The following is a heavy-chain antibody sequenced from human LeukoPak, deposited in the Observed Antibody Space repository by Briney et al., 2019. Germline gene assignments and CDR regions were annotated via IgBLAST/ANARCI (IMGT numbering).Heavy chain of an antibody. J-gene: IGHJ4*02. Sequence: GGSLRLSCVASGFTFSNYAMSWVRQAPGKGLEWVSAITGSGGITYYADSVKGRFTISRDNSKNTLYLQMNSLRAEDTAVYYCAKWGDYDVLTGYYVPDYWGQGTLVTVSS. V-gene: IGHV3-23*01. CDR2: ITGSGGIT. CDR1: GFTFSNYA. D-gene: IGHD3-9*01. CDR3: AKWGDYDVLTGYYVPDY.